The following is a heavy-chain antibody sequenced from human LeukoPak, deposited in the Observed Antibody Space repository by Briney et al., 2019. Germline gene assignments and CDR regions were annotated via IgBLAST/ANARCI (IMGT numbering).Heavy chain of an antibody. CDR2: IIPIFGTA. Sequence: SVKVSCKASGGTFSSYAISWVRQAPGQGLEWMGGIIPIFGTANYAQKFQGRVTITADESTSTAYMELSSLRSEDTAVYYCAHALLGYCSSTSCYGLDYWGQGTLVTVCS. J-gene: IGHJ4*02. V-gene: IGHV1-69*13. D-gene: IGHD2-2*01. CDR3: AHALLGYCSSTSCYGLDY. CDR1: GGTFSSYA.